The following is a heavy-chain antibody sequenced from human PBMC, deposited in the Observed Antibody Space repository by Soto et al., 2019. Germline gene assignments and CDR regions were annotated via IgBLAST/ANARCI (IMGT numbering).Heavy chain of an antibody. Sequence: QITLRETGPTLVNPTQTLTLTCTLSGFSLTTDGAGVGWIRQPPGTALEWLALIYWDDDKRYSPSLRRRLTITKDTSKNQVVLTMTNVDPVDTATYYCAHRPLDYNSYAPYFDYWGQGTLVTVSS. V-gene: IGHV2-5*02. D-gene: IGHD4-4*01. CDR1: GFSLTTDGAG. CDR3: AHRPLDYNSYAPYFDY. J-gene: IGHJ4*02. CDR2: IYWDDDK.